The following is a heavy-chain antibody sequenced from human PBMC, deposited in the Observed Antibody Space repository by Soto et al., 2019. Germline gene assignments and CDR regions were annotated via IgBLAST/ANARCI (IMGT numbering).Heavy chain of an antibody. CDR2: ISRTGDSA. Sequence: EVHLLESGGALVQPGGSLTLSCAASGFSFSDYAMSWGRQAPGKGLEWVSSISRTGDSAYYADSVKGRFAISRDRSKNRLSMQMNSLRVEDTAVYYCAKGPDGSGYYHNWFDSWGQGTLITVSS. J-gene: IGHJ5*01. V-gene: IGHV3-23*01. CDR1: GFSFSDYA. CDR3: AKGPDGSGYYHNWFDS. D-gene: IGHD3-22*01.